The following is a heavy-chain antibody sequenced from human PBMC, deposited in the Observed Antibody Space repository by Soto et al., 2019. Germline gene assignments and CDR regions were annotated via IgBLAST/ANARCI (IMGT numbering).Heavy chain of an antibody. CDR3: ARLLGGSGSFIDY. CDR1: GFTFSGYW. J-gene: IGHJ4*02. CDR2: INSDGSTT. Sequence: EVQLVESGGGLVQPGGSLRLSCAASGFTFSGYWMHWVRQAPGKGLVWVSRINSDGSTTSYADSVKGRFTISRDNAKNTMYLQMNSLRAEDTAVYYCARLLGGSGSFIDYWGQGTLVTVSS. V-gene: IGHV3-74*01. D-gene: IGHD3-10*01.